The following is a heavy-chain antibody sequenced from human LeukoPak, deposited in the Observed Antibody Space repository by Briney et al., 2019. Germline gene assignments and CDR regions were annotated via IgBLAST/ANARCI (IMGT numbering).Heavy chain of an antibody. J-gene: IGHJ4*02. Sequence: GGSLRLSCAASGFIFSNYGMHWVRQAPGKGLEWVSLISKDGSHEFYADSVKGRFTISRDNFKNSLFLDMTSLGPEDTAVYYCARDWFESGWHLDYWGQGALVTVSS. V-gene: IGHV3-30*19. CDR2: ISKDGSHE. CDR3: ARDWFESGWHLDY. D-gene: IGHD6-19*01. CDR1: GFIFSNYG.